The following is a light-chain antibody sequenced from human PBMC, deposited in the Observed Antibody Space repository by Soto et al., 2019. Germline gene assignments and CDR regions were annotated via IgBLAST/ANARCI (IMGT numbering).Light chain of an antibody. CDR3: QQYNNWPRT. CDR1: QSVSSN. Sequence: EIVMTQSPATLSVSPGERATLSCRASQSVSSNLSWYQQKPGQSPRLLIYGASNTANGIPARFSCSGSWTDFTITISSLQSEDFAVYYCQQYNNWPRTFGQGTKVEIK. CDR2: GAS. V-gene: IGKV3-15*01. J-gene: IGKJ1*01.